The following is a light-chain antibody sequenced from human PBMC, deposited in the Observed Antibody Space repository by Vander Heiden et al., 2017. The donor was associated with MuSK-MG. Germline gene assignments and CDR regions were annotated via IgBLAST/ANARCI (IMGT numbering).Light chain of an antibody. J-gene: IGKJ1*01. CDR3: QQYQIDASPWT. V-gene: IGKV3-20*01. CDR2: DAS. CDR1: QSVSSTC. Sequence: EIVLTQSPGTLSLSPGERATLSCRASQSVSSTCLAWFQQKPGQAPRLLIYDASSRATGIPDRFSGSGSETDFTLTISRLEPEDFAVYYCQQYQIDASPWTFGQGTKVEIK.